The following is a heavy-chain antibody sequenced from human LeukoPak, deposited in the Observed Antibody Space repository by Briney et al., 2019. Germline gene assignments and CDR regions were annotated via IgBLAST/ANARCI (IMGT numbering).Heavy chain of an antibody. CDR1: GFTFSAYA. D-gene: IGHD2-2*01. CDR2: ISYDGNNE. V-gene: IGHV3-30-3*01. Sequence: PGRSLRLSCAASGFTFSAYAIHWVRQAPGKGLEWVAVISYDGNNEYYADSVKGRFTISRDNSKNTLYLQMNSLRAEDTAVYYCTRERYCSGASRYSDNTYFDSWGQGTLVTVSS. CDR3: TRERYCSGASRYSDNTYFDS. J-gene: IGHJ4*02.